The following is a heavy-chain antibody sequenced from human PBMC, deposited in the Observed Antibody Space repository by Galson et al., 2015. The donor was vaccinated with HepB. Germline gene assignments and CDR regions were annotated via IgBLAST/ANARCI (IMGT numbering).Heavy chain of an antibody. J-gene: IGHJ6*03. D-gene: IGHD3-3*01. CDR3: ARTLIWSGYLTNYYYYYMDV. V-gene: IGHV7-4-1*02. CDR2: INTNTGNP. Sequence: WVRQAPGQGLEWMGWINTNTGNPTYAQGFTGRFVFSLDTSVSTAYLQISSLKAEDTAVYYCARTLIWSGYLTNYYYYYMDVWGKGTTSPSP.